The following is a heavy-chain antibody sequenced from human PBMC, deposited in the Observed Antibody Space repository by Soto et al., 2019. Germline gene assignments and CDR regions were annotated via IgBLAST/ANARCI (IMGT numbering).Heavy chain of an antibody. V-gene: IGHV1-18*01. CDR2: ITAKKGKT. J-gene: IGHJ4*02. CDR1: GYTFTSYG. Sequence: QVQLVQSGAEVKKPGASVKVSCKASGYTFTSYGIAWVRQAPGQGLEWMGWITAKKGKTDYSQKFQGRVPMTTDTSTSTAYMELRSLRSDDTAMYFCARVSGGNYGDYEFAYWGQGTLVTVSS. D-gene: IGHD4-17*01. CDR3: ARVSGGNYGDYEFAY.